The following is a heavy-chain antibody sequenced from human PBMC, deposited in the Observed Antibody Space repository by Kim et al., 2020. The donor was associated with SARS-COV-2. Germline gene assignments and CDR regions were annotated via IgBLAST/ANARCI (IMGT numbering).Heavy chain of an antibody. J-gene: IGHJ5*02. CDR1: GDSVSSNSAA. V-gene: IGHV6-1*01. D-gene: IGHD3-10*01. CDR2: TYYRSKWYN. CDR3: ARGPAGPVLWFGELLYQQINWFDH. Sequence: SQTLSLTCAISGDSVSSNSAAWNWIRQSPSRGLEWLGRTYYRSKWYNDYAVSVKSRITINPDTSKNQFSLQLNSVTPEDTAVYYCARGPAGPVLWFGELLYQQINWFDHWGQGTLVTVSS.